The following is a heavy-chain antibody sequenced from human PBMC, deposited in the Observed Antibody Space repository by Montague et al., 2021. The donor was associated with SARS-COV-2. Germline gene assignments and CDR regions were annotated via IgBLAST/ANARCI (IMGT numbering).Heavy chain of an antibody. D-gene: IGHD3-22*01. Sequence: SETLSLTCSVTGFPISSGNHWGWIRQSPGKGPEWIGSIYHSGYTSYNPSLRSRVTISGDTSKNQFSLRLSSVTAADTAVYYCVGVSYYYDRNDQPLSWFDPWGQGSLVTVSS. CDR2: IYHSGYT. CDR1: GFPISSGNH. CDR3: VGVSYYYDRNDQPLSWFDP. J-gene: IGHJ5*02. V-gene: IGHV4-38-2*02.